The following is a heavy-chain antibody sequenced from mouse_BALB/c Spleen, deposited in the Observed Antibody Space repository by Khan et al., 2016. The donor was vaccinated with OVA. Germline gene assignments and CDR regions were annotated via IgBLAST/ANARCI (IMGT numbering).Heavy chain of an antibody. D-gene: IGHD1-1*01. Sequence: EVQLQESGPGLVTPSQCLSLTCTVTGYSITTNYAWDWIRQFPGNKLEWMGYISYSGRTSYNPSIKSRIFINRDSYKKQFFLQLNSLTTEDTATYYCARKNYYGYAGDYWGQGTSVTVSS. CDR3: ARKNYYGYAGDY. V-gene: IGHV3-2*02. CDR1: GYSITTNYA. CDR2: ISYSGRT. J-gene: IGHJ4*01.